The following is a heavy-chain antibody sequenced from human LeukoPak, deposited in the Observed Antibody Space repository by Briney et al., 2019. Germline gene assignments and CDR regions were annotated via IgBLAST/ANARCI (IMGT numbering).Heavy chain of an antibody. CDR2: INHSGST. Sequence: SETLSLTCAVYGGSFSGCDWSWIRQPPGKGLEWIGEINHSGSTNYNPSLKSRVTISVDTSKNQFSLKLSSVTAADTAVYYCAILEIGCTNGVCYTVDYWGQGTLVTVSS. J-gene: IGHJ4*02. V-gene: IGHV4-34*01. CDR1: GGSFSGCD. D-gene: IGHD2-8*01. CDR3: AILEIGCTNGVCYTVDY.